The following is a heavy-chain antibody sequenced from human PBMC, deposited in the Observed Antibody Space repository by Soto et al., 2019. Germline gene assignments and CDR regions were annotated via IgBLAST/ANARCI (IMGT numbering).Heavy chain of an antibody. Sequence: QVQLQQWGAGLLKPSETLSLTCAVYGGSFSGYYWSWIRQPPGKGLEWIGEINDSGSTNYNPSLKRRVTISVNTSKNQYSLKLSSVTAADTAVYYCARQTRLIVATPEAGREARFDPWGQGTLVTVSS. CDR2: INDSGST. D-gene: IGHD5-12*01. V-gene: IGHV4-34*01. CDR1: GGSFSGYY. J-gene: IGHJ5*02. CDR3: ARQTRLIVATPEAGREARFDP.